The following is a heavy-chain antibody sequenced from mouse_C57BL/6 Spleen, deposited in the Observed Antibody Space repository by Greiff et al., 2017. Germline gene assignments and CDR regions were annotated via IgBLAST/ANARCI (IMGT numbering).Heavy chain of an antibody. J-gene: IGHJ4*01. V-gene: IGHV1-69*01. CDR1: GYTFTSYW. Sequence: QVQLQQPGAELVMPGASVKLSCKASGYTFTSYWMHWVKQRPGQGLEWIGEIDPSDSYTNYNQKFKGKSTLTVDKSSSTAYMRLSSLTSEDSAVYYGARREEGYSNYAMDCWGQGTSVTVST. D-gene: IGHD2-5*01. CDR3: ARREEGYSNYAMDC. CDR2: IDPSDSYT.